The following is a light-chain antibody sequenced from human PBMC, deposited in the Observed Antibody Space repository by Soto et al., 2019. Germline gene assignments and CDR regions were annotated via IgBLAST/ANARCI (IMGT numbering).Light chain of an antibody. J-gene: IGKJ4*01. CDR2: VAS. V-gene: IGKV1-39*01. CDR3: QQSSSTPQT. Sequence: DIPMTQSPSSLSASVGDRVTITCRASRYIRTALSWYQHRPGQAPKVLICVASSLQSGVPSRFSGSGYGTDFTLTISSLQPEDFATYYCQQSSSTPQTFGGGTKVDI. CDR1: RYIRTA.